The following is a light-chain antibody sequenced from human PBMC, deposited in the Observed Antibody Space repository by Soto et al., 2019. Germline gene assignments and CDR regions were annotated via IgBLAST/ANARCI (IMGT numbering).Light chain of an antibody. Sequence: QSALTQPASVSGSPGQSITISCTGTSSDIGGYDYVSWYQQHPGTAPNLMIYEVSNRPSGVSHRFSGSKSGNTASLTISGLQAEDEAIYYCKSYASSRTRVFGGGTKLTVL. CDR1: SSDIGGYDY. V-gene: IGLV2-14*01. CDR3: KSYASSRTRV. CDR2: EVS. J-gene: IGLJ3*02.